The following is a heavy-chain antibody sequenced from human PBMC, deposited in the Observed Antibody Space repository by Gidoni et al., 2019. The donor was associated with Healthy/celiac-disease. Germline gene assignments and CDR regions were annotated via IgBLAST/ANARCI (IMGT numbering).Heavy chain of an antibody. Sequence: EVQLVESGGGLVKPGGSLRLSGAASGVPFGNAWRSWVRQAPGQGLGWVGRITIKTDGGTTDYAAPVKGRFTISRDDSKNTLYLQMNSLKTEDTAVYYCTTDLWVTGPFDYWGQGTLVTVSS. V-gene: IGHV3-15*01. J-gene: IGHJ4*02. CDR1: GVPFGNAW. CDR3: TTDLWVTGPFDY. CDR2: ITIKTDGGTT. D-gene: IGHD2-21*02.